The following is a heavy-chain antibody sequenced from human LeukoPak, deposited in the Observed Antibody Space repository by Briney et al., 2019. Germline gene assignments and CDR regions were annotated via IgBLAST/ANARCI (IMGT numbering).Heavy chain of an antibody. J-gene: IGHJ5*02. Sequence: GASVKVSCKASGYTFTSYGISWVRQAPGQGLEWMGGISAYNGNTNYAQKLQGRVTMTTDTSTSTAYMELRSLRSDDTAVYYCARANMVRGVIIRNWFDPWGQGTLVTVSS. D-gene: IGHD3-10*01. CDR3: ARANMVRGVIIRNWFDP. V-gene: IGHV1-18*04. CDR1: GYTFTSYG. CDR2: ISAYNGNT.